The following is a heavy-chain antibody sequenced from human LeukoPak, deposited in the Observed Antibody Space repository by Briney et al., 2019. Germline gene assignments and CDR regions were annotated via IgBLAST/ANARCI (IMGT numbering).Heavy chain of an antibody. CDR1: GFTFSGYG. J-gene: IGHJ4*02. CDR3: ARTYYDFWSGQD. D-gene: IGHD3-3*01. CDR2: ISFDGSDK. Sequence: GGSLRLSCAASGFTFSGYGMHWFRQARGKGLDWVAVISFDGSDKYYADSVKGRFTISRDNSKSTLYLQMNSLRTEDTAVYHCARTYYDFWSGQDWGQGTLVTVSS. V-gene: IGHV3-30*03.